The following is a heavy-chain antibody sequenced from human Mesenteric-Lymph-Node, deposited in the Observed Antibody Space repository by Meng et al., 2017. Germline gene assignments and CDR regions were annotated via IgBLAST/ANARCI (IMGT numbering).Heavy chain of an antibody. J-gene: IGHJ4*02. CDR2: ISSSGSI. CDR1: GFTFSSYS. CDR3: TRERGYSYGYSDY. Sequence: GGSLRLSCAASGFTFSSYSLNWVRRAPGKGLEWVSSISSSGSIYYVDSVNGRFTISRDNAKNSLYLQMDSLRFEDTAVYYCTRERGYSYGYSDYWGQGTLVTVS. D-gene: IGHD5-18*01. V-gene: IGHV3-21*01.